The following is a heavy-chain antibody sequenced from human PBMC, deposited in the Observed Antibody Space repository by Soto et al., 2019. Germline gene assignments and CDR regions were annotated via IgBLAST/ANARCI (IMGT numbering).Heavy chain of an antibody. CDR1: GFTFSSAW. D-gene: IGHD3-3*02. Sequence: EVQLVESGGDLVKPGGSLRLSCVVSGFTFSSAWMSWVRQAPGKGLEWVGLIKSKTDGGTTDYTAPVKGRFTISRDDSKNSLHLQMNSLRTEDTAVYYCNGAFGYDFWGQGTLVTVSS. V-gene: IGHV3-15*01. CDR3: NGAFGYDF. CDR2: IKSKTDGGTT. J-gene: IGHJ4*02.